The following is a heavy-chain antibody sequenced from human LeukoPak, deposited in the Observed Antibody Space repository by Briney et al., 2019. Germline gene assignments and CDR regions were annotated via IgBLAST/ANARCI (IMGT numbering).Heavy chain of an antibody. Sequence: ASETLSLTCTVSGGSISSYYWSWIRQPPGKGLEWIGYIYYSGSTNYNPSLKSRVTISVDTSKNQFSLKLSSVTAADTAVYYCAIITIFGVALPRDYWGQGTLVTVSS. J-gene: IGHJ4*02. CDR2: IYYSGST. CDR1: GGSISSYY. V-gene: IGHV4-59*08. CDR3: AIITIFGVALPRDY. D-gene: IGHD3-3*01.